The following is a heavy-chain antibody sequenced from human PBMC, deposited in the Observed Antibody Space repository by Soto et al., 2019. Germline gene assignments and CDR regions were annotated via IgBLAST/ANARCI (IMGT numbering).Heavy chain of an antibody. V-gene: IGHV4-31*03. CDR1: GGSISSGGYY. D-gene: IGHD2-8*01. CDR3: ARGGGVLMLAFDI. Sequence: QVQLQESGPGLVKPSQTLSLTCTVSGGSISSGGYYWSWIRQHPGKGLEWIGYIYYSGSTYYNPSLKSRVTISVATSKNQFSLKLSPVTAADTAVYYCARGGGVLMLAFDIWGQGTMVTVSS. CDR2: IYYSGST. J-gene: IGHJ3*02.